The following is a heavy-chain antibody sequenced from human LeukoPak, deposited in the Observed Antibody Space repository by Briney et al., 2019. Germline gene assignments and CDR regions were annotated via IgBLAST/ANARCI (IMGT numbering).Heavy chain of an antibody. CDR3: AGGRGYCSGGSCPFYGMDV. CDR2: ISISSDHI. Sequence: GGSLRLSCAASGFTFSSCSMNWVRQGPGKGLEWVSSISISSDHIYYADSVKGRFTISRDNAKDPLYLHMNSLRVEDTAVYFCAGGRGYCSGGSCPFYGMDVWGQGTTVTVSS. J-gene: IGHJ6*02. D-gene: IGHD2-15*01. CDR1: GFTFSSCS. V-gene: IGHV3-21*01.